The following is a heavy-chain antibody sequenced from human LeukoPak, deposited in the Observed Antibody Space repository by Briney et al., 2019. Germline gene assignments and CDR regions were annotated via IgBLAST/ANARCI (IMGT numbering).Heavy chain of an antibody. CDR3: ARDGPTYSSGWYKWFDP. J-gene: IGHJ5*02. Sequence: GGSLRLSCAASGFTFSDYYMSWIRQAPGKGLEWVAYIGYSGSTIYYADSVQGRFTIFRDNAKNSLYLQMNSLRAEDTAVYYCARDGPTYSSGWYKWFDPWGQGTLVTVSS. D-gene: IGHD6-19*01. CDR1: GFTFSDYY. V-gene: IGHV3-11*01. CDR2: IGYSGSTI.